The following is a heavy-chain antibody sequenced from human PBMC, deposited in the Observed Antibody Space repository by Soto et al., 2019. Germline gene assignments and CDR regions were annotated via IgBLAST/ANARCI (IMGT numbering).Heavy chain of an antibody. Sequence: PSETLSLTCAVYGGSFSGYYWSWIRQPPGKGLEWIGEINHSGSTNYNPSLKSRVTISVDTSKNQFSLKLSSVTAADTAVYYCARGRNEIVVVDRYYYYMDVWGKGTTVTVSS. CDR3: ARGRNEIVVVDRYYYYMDV. V-gene: IGHV4-34*01. CDR1: GGSFSGYY. D-gene: IGHD2-15*01. J-gene: IGHJ6*03. CDR2: INHSGST.